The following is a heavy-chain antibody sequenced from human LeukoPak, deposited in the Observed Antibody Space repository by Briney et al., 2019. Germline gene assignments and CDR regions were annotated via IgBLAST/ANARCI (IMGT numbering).Heavy chain of an antibody. D-gene: IGHD3-9*01. CDR1: GGSISSSSYY. CDR2: IYYSGST. J-gene: IGHJ4*02. Sequence: SETLSLTCTVSGGSISSSSYYWGWIRQPPGKGLEWIGSIYYSGSTYYNPSLKSRVTISVDTSKNQFSLKLSSVTAADTAVYYCANTYYDILTGYYNQEYYFDYWGQGTLVTVSS. CDR3: ANTYYDILTGYYNQEYYFDY. V-gene: IGHV4-39*01.